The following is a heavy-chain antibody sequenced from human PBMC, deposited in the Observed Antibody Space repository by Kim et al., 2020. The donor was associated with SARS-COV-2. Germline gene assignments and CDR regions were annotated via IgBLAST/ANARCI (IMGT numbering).Heavy chain of an antibody. J-gene: IGHJ3*02. V-gene: IGHV4-34*01. CDR3: ASWDGAAAGREDI. CDR1: GGSFSGYY. CDR2: INHSGST. Sequence: SETLSLTCAVYGGSFSGYYWSWIRQPPGKGLEWIGEINHSGSTNYNPSLKSRVTISVDTSKNQFSLTLSSVTAADTAVYYCASWDGAAAGREDIWGQGTMVTVSS. D-gene: IGHD6-13*01.